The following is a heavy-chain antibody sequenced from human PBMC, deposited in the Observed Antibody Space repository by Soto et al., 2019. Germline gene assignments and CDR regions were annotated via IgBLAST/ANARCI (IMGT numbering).Heavy chain of an antibody. CDR1: GGSISSSNW. CDR2: TTQDGNEK. CDR3: ARHVGDSSDYYMYYGMDV. D-gene: IGHD3-22*01. Sequence: ETLSLTCAVSGGSISSSNWWSWVRQATGKGLEWLAMTTQDGNEKHYVDSVRGRFTISRDNAKNSLYLQMNSLRAEDTAVYYCARHVGDSSDYYMYYGMDVWGQGTTVTVSS. J-gene: IGHJ6*02. V-gene: IGHV3-7*01.